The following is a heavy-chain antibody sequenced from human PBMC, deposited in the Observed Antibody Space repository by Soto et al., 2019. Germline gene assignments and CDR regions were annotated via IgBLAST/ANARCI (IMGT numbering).Heavy chain of an antibody. J-gene: IGHJ5*02. D-gene: IGHD2-15*01. V-gene: IGHV4-34*01. Sequence: QVQLQQWGAGLLKPSETLSLTCAVYGGSFSGYYWSWIRQPPGKGLEWIGEINHSGSTNYNPSLKSRVTISVDTSKNQFSLKLSSVTAADTAVYYCARCGGSVGNWFDPWGQGTLVTVSS. CDR3: ARCGGSVGNWFDP. CDR2: INHSGST. CDR1: GGSFSGYY.